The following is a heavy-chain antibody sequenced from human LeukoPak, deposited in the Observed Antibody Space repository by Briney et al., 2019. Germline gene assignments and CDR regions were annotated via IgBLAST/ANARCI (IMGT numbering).Heavy chain of an antibody. J-gene: IGHJ4*02. CDR1: GFTFSSYS. D-gene: IGHD3-3*01. Sequence: GGSLRLSCAASGFTFSSYSMNWVRQAPGKGLEWVSSISSSSSYIYYADSVKGRFTISRDNAKNSLYLQMNSLRAEDTAVYYCARGYYDFWSGYRNYFDYWGQGTLVTVSS. CDR2: ISSSSSYI. CDR3: ARGYYDFWSGYRNYFDY. V-gene: IGHV3-21*01.